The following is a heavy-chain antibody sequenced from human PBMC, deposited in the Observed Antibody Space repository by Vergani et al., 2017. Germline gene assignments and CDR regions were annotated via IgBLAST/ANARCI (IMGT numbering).Heavy chain of an antibody. CDR2: IIPNSGGT. J-gene: IGHJ3*02. CDR1: GGTFSSYA. CDR3: ARDQVEAYCGGYCYPDDAFDI. D-gene: IGHD2-21*02. Sequence: QVQLVQSGAEVKKPGSSVKVSCKASGGTFSSYAISWVRQAPGQGLEWMGGIIPNSGGTNYAQKFQGRVTMTRDTSISTAYMGLSRLRSDDTAVYYCARDQVEAYCGGYCYPDDAFDIWGQGTMVTVSS. V-gene: IGHV1-2*02.